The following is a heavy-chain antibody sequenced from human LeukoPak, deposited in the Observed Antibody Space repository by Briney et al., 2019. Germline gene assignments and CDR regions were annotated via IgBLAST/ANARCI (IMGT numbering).Heavy chain of an antibody. D-gene: IGHD6-19*01. CDR1: GFTFDDYA. Sequence: PGGSLRLSCAASGFTFDDYAMHWVRQAPGKGLEWVSGISWNSGSIGYADSVKGRFTISRDNAKNSLYLQMNSLGAEDTALYYCAKATYSSGWYSLRSWGQGTLVTVSS. V-gene: IGHV3-9*01. J-gene: IGHJ4*02. CDR3: AKATYSSGWYSLRS. CDR2: ISWNSGSI.